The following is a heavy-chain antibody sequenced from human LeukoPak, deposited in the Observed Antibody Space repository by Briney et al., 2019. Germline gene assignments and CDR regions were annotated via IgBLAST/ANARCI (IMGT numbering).Heavy chain of an antibody. V-gene: IGHV3-23*01. D-gene: IGHD3-9*01. Sequence: PGGSLRLSCAASGFTFSSYAMSWVRQAPGKGLEWVSAISGSGGSTYYADSVKGRFTVSRDTSKDTLYLQMNSLRAEDTALYYCAKDAHYDILTGYYDYWGQGTLVSVSS. CDR2: ISGSGGST. J-gene: IGHJ4*02. CDR1: GFTFSSYA. CDR3: AKDAHYDILTGYYDY.